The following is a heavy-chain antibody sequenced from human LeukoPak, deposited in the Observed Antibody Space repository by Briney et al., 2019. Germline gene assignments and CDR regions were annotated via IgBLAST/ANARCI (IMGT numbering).Heavy chain of an antibody. J-gene: IGHJ4*02. V-gene: IGHV3-30*03. CDR2: ISNDGSRK. CDR1: GFTFSRHG. Sequence: GGSLRLSCAPSGFTFSRHGMYWVRQAPGKGLEWVAIISNDGSRKYYAHFVEGRFTISRDNSKNTLYLQMDSLRAEDTAVYYCARDRAWNYFDYWGQGTLVTVSS. CDR3: ARDRAWNYFDY. D-gene: IGHD3-3*01.